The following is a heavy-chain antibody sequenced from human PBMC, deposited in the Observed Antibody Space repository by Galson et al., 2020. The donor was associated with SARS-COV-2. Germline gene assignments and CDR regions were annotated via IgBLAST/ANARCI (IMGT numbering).Heavy chain of an antibody. CDR2: FDPEDGET. CDR1: GYTLTELS. CDR3: ATTSPFGSGMWFDP. V-gene: IGHV1-24*01. J-gene: IGHJ5*02. Sequence: ASVKVSCKVSGYTLTELSMHWVRQAPGKGLEWMGGFDPEDGETIYAQKFQGRVTMTEDTSTDTAYMELSSLRSEDTAVYYCATTSPFGSGMWFDPWGQGTRVTVSS. D-gene: IGHD2-15*01.